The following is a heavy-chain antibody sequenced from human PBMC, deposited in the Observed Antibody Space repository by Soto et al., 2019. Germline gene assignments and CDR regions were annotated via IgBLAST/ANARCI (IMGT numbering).Heavy chain of an antibody. D-gene: IGHD1-26*01. Sequence: QVQLVQSGAEVKKPGSSVKVSCKASGGTFSSYTISWVRQAPGQGLEWMGRIIPILGIANYAQKFQGRVTIXAXXXXXXAXXELSSLRSEDTAVYYCARGGDYHDYWGQGTLVTVSS. CDR3: ARGGDYHDY. CDR2: IIPILGIA. V-gene: IGHV1-69*02. CDR1: GGTFSSYT. J-gene: IGHJ4*02.